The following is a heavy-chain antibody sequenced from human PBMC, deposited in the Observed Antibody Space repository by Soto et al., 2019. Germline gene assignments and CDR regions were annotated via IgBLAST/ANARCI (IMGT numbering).Heavy chain of an antibody. V-gene: IGHV3-15*07. CDR1: GFTFSNAW. CDR2: IKSKTDGGTT. CDR3: TTDALRDSSGYYSLGAFDI. Sequence: GGSLRLSCAASGFTFSNAWMNWVRQAPGKGLEWVGRIKSKTDGGTTDYAAPVKGRFTISRDDSKNTLYLQMNSLKTEDTAVYYCTTDALRDSSGYYSLGAFDIWGQGTMVTVSS. J-gene: IGHJ3*02. D-gene: IGHD3-22*01.